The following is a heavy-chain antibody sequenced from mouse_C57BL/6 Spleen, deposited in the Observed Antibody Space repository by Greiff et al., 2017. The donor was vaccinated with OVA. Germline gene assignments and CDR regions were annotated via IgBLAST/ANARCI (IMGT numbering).Heavy chain of an antibody. D-gene: IGHD3-1*01. CDR3: ASGLARGIGSFDY. V-gene: IGHV1-69*01. Sequence: VQLQQPGADLVMPGASVKLSCKASGYTFTSYWMHWVQQTPGQGLEWIGEIDPSDSYTNYNQKVKGKSTLTVDNSSSTAYMQLSSLTSEASAVYACASGLARGIGSFDYWGQGTTLTVSS. CDR1: GYTFTSYW. J-gene: IGHJ2*01. CDR2: IDPSDSYT.